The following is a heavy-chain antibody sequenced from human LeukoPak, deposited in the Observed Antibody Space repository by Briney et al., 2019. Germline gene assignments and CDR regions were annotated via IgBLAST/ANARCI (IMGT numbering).Heavy chain of an antibody. Sequence: PGGSLRLSCAASGFTFSSYWMHWVRQAPGKGLVWVSRINSDGSSTSYADSVKGRFTTSRDNAKNTPYLQMNSLRAEDTAVYYCARVRIAAPVFDYWGQGTLVTVSS. V-gene: IGHV3-74*01. J-gene: IGHJ4*02. D-gene: IGHD6-6*01. CDR1: GFTFSSYW. CDR3: ARVRIAAPVFDY. CDR2: INSDGSST.